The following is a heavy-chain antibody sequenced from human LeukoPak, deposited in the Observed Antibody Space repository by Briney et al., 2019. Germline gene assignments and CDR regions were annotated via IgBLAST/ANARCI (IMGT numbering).Heavy chain of an antibody. Sequence: ASVKVSCKASGYSFSSYGINWVRQAPGQGLEWLGWISAYNGNTYYAQKFQGRVTMTTDTSTSAAYMELRNLRSDDTAVYYCARAPTVVEMEGGDYWGQGTLVTVSS. CDR2: ISAYNGNT. CDR1: GYSFSSYG. J-gene: IGHJ4*02. V-gene: IGHV1-18*01. CDR3: ARAPTVVEMEGGDY. D-gene: IGHD2-15*01.